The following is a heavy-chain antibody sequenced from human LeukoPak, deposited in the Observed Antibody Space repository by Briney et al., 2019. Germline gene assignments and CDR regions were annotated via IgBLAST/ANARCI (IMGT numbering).Heavy chain of an antibody. D-gene: IGHD6-19*01. CDR2: ISGGGDKA. J-gene: IGHJ3*01. CDR1: GFTFTTYA. CDR3: AKDLALAGTGGGFDV. V-gene: IGHV3-23*01. Sequence: GGSLRLSCAASGFTFTTYAINWVRQAPGKWLEWVSGISGGGDKAYYADSVNGRFTISRDNSKNTVSLQMSSLRAEDTALYYCAKDLALAGTGGGFDVWGQGTRVAVSS.